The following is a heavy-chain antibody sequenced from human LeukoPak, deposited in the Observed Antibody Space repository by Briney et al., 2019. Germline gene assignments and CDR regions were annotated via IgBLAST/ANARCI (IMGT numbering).Heavy chain of an antibody. CDR2: ISAYNGNT. CDR3: ARRKDYYGAFDY. V-gene: IGHV1-18*04. D-gene: IGHD3-10*01. Sequence: ASVKVSCKASGYTFTGYYMHWVRQAPGQGLEWMGWISAYNGNTNYAQKLQGRVTMTTDTSTSTAYMELRSLRSDDTAVYYCARRKDYYGAFDYWGQGTLVTVSS. J-gene: IGHJ4*02. CDR1: GYTFTGYY.